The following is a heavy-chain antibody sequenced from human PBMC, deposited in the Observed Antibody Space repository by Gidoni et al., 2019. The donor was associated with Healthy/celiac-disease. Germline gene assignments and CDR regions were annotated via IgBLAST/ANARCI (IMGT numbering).Heavy chain of an antibody. J-gene: IGHJ4*02. CDR3: ARDLYTSRSSGYYGGY. CDR1: GGTFSSYA. Sequence: KTPCSSVKVSCQASGGTFSSYAISWVRQAPGQGLEWMGGIIPIFGTANYAQKFQGRVTITADESTSTAYMELSSLRSEDTAVYYCARDLYTSRSSGYYGGYWGQGTLVTVSS. D-gene: IGHD3-22*01. CDR2: IIPIFGTA. V-gene: IGHV1-69*01.